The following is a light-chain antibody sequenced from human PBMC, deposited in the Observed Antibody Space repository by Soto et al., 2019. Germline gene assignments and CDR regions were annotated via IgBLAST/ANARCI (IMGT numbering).Light chain of an antibody. Sequence: QSVLTQSPSASGTPGQRVTISWTGSRSNIGRNFVYWYQHFPGTVTRLLIHRNNERPSVVPDRFSGSKSGTSVSLAISGLRSDDEATYYCAAWDDTLGAKVFGGGTKLTVL. CDR3: AAWDDTLGAKV. CDR2: RNN. V-gene: IGLV1-47*01. CDR1: RSNIGRNF. J-gene: IGLJ3*02.